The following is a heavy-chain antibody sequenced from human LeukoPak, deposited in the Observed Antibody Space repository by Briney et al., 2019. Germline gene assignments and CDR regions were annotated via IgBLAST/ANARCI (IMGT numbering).Heavy chain of an antibody. V-gene: IGHV4-39*07. CDR2: GDYSGGT. CDR1: GDSFSSVTDY. J-gene: IGHJ4*02. D-gene: IGHD6-19*01. CDR3: AGERGEEYSSGWYKRNYFDN. Sequence: SETLSLTCTVSGDSFSSVTDYWTWIRQPPGKGLEWIASGDYSGGTYYNPSLESRVTISADMSKNQFSLKLTSVTGADTAVYYCAGERGEEYSSGWYKRNYFDNWGQGIRVTVSS.